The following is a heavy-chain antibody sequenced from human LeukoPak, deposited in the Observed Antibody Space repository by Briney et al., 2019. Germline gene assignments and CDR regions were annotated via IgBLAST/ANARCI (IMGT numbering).Heavy chain of an antibody. Sequence: GASVKVSCKASGYTFTSYYMHWVRQAPGQGLEWMGIINPSGGSTSYAQKFQGRVTMTRDTSTSTVYMELSSLRSEDTAVYYCARQDLTGYYTARDAFDIWGQGTMVTVPS. D-gene: IGHD3-9*01. J-gene: IGHJ3*02. V-gene: IGHV1-46*01. CDR3: ARQDLTGYYTARDAFDI. CDR1: GYTFTSYY. CDR2: INPSGGST.